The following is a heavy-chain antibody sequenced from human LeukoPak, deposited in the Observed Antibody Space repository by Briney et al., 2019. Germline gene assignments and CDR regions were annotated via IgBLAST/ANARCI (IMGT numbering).Heavy chain of an antibody. CDR3: APFSAVTHYYFDY. V-gene: IGHV3-21*01. CDR1: GSTFSSHS. D-gene: IGHD6-13*01. CDR2: ISPDSGYI. Sequence: GGSLRLSCAASGSTFSSHSLMWVRQAPGKGLEWVSSISPDSGYIYYADSVKGRFTISRDNAENSLFLQMNSLGAEDTAVYYCAPFSAVTHYYFDYWGQGTLVTVSS. J-gene: IGHJ4*02.